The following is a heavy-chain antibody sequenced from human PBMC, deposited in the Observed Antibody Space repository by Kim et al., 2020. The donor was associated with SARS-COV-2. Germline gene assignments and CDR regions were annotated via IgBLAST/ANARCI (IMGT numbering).Heavy chain of an antibody. CDR2: IYYSGST. CDR3: ARRPALLRYFDWLPDY. CDR1: GGSISSSSYY. Sequence: SETLSLTCTVSGGSISSSSYYWGWIRQPPGKGLEWIGSIYYSGSTYYNPSLKSRVTISVDTSKNQFSLKLSSVTAADTAVYYCARRPALLRYFDWLPDYWGQGTLVTVSS. V-gene: IGHV4-39*01. D-gene: IGHD3-9*01. J-gene: IGHJ4*02.